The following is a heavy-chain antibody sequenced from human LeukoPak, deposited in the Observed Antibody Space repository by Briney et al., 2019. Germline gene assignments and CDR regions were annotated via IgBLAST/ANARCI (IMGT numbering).Heavy chain of an antibody. J-gene: IGHJ6*02. CDR2: ISSSTYI. Sequence: TGGSLRLSCAASGFTFSSYTMNWVRQAPGKGLEWVSSISSSTYIYYAESVKGRFTISRDNAKNSLYLQMNSLRAEDTAVYYCARPGYCSGTTCYSYNYYGMDVWGQGTTATVSS. V-gene: IGHV3-21*01. D-gene: IGHD2-2*01. CDR1: GFTFSSYT. CDR3: ARPGYCSGTTCYSYNYYGMDV.